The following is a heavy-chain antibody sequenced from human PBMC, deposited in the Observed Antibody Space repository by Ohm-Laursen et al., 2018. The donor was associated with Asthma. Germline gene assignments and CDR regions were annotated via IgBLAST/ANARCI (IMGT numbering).Heavy chain of an antibody. J-gene: IGHJ1*01. CDR3: ARIGPEWELPGREYSLHH. CDR1: GYTFSRYS. CDR2: ISTASTFI. D-gene: IGHD1-26*01. Sequence: GSLRLSCAASGYTFSRYSIHWVRQIPGKGLEWVASISTASTFIYYADSVRGRFTTSRGNAKNSVYLQMNSLRAEDTALYYCARIGPEWELPGREYSLHHWGQGTQVTVSS. V-gene: IGHV3-21*01.